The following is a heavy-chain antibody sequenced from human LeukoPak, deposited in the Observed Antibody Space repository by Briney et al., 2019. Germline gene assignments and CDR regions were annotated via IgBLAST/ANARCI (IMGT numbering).Heavy chain of an antibody. D-gene: IGHD1-26*01. Sequence: SVKVSCKASGYTFTSYGISWVRQAPGQGLEWMGWISAYNGNTNYAQKLQGRVTMTTDTSTSTAYMELRSLRSDDTAVYCCARDLYSGSYNPFNYWGQGTLVTVSS. CDR3: ARDLYSGSYNPFNY. V-gene: IGHV1-18*01. CDR2: ISAYNGNT. J-gene: IGHJ4*02. CDR1: GYTFTSYG.